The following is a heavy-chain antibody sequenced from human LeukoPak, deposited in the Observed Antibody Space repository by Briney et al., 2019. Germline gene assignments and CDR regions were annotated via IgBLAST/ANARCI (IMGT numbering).Heavy chain of an antibody. Sequence: PGGSLRLSCAASGFTFSSYSMNWVRQAPGKGLEWVSYISSSSTIYYADSVKGRFTISRDNAKNSLYLQMNSLRAEDTAVYYCARADYGDSYYFDYWGQGTLVTVSS. CDR2: ISSSSTI. V-gene: IGHV3-48*01. CDR3: ARADYGDSYYFDY. CDR1: GFTFSSYS. J-gene: IGHJ4*02. D-gene: IGHD4-17*01.